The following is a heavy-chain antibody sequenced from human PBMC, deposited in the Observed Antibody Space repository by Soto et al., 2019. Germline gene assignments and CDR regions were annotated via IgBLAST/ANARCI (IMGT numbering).Heavy chain of an antibody. D-gene: IGHD2-2*01. CDR3: ARGLEDIVVVNWFDP. Sequence: SETLSLTCAVYGGSFSGYYWSWIRQPPGKGLEWIGEINHSGSTNYNPSLKSRVTISVDTSKNQFSLKLGSVTAADTAVYYCARGLEDIVVVNWFDPWGQGTLVTVSS. J-gene: IGHJ5*02. CDR2: INHSGST. V-gene: IGHV4-34*01. CDR1: GGSFSGYY.